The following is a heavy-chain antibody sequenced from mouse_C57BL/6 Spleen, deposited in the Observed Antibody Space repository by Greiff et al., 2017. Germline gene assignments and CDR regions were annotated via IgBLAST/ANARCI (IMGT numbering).Heavy chain of an antibody. CDR3: ARKWDIYYEYDGFAY. CDR2: IDPNSGGT. V-gene: IGHV1-72*01. J-gene: IGHJ3*01. CDR1: GYTFTSYW. D-gene: IGHD2-4*01. Sequence: VQLQQPGAELVKPGASVKLSCKASGYTFTSYWMHWVKQRPGRGLEWIGRIDPNSGGTKYNEKFKSKATLTVDKPSSTAYMQLSSLPSEDSAVYYCARKWDIYYEYDGFAYWGQGTLVTVSA.